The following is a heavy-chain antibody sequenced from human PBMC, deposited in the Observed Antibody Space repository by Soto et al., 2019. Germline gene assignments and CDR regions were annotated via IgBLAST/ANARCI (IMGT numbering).Heavy chain of an antibody. D-gene: IGHD5-18*01. Sequence: ASVKVSCKASGYTFTSYYMHWVRQAPGQGLEWMGIVNPSGGSTSYAQKFQGRVTMTRDTSTSTVYMELSSLRSEDTAVYYCARSRQLWTPFDYWGQGXLVTVYS. CDR3: ARSRQLWTPFDY. V-gene: IGHV1-46*01. J-gene: IGHJ4*02. CDR1: GYTFTSYY. CDR2: VNPSGGST.